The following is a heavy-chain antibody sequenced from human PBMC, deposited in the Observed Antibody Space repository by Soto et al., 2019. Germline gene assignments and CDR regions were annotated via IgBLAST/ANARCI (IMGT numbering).Heavy chain of an antibody. CDR1: GFTFSHAW. V-gene: IGHV3-15*01. Sequence: EMHLVDSGGGLVKPGGSLRLSCAASGFTFSHAWMSWVRQAPGKGLEWVGRIKSKADGETKDYGAPGRGRFTISRDYSQDILYLHMNSLRIEDTAVYYCCVIKRRDQYSTSGYWFDPWGPGTLVTVSS. CDR3: CVIKRRDQYSTSGYWFDP. D-gene: IGHD4-4*01. J-gene: IGHJ5*02. CDR2: IKSKADGETK.